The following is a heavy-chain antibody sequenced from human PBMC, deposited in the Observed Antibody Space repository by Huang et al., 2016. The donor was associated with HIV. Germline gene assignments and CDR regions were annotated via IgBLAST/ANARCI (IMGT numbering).Heavy chain of an antibody. V-gene: IGHV1-24*01. CDR3: ATGFDVFFDF. CDR2: FDHEIGET. D-gene: IGHD3-9*01. J-gene: IGHJ4*02. Sequence: QVQLVPSRAEVKKPGASVKVSCKVSEYTLTELSIHWVRQPPGKGLEWMGGFDHEIGETSYARKFQGRVTMTEDTSTETAFMELSGLRPEDTAVYYCATGFDVFFDFWGQGTLVTVSS. CDR1: EYTLTELS.